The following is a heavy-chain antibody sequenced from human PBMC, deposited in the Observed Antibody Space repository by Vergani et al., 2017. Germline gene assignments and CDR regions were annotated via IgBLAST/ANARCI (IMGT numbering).Heavy chain of an antibody. J-gene: IGHJ6*03. CDR1: GGSITTNYY. CDR2: VYYSGDT. CDR3: ARQKDYYMDV. V-gene: IGHV4-39*01. Sequence: QLQLQESGPGLVKPSETLSLTCTVSGGSITTNYYWAWIRQPPGKGLEWIGSVYYSGDTYYNPSLKSRFTISVDTSKNQFSLRVKSVTAADTAAYYCARQKDYYMDVWGKGTTVTVS.